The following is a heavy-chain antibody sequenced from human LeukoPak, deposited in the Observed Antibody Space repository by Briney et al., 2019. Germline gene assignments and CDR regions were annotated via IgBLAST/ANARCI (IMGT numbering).Heavy chain of an antibody. V-gene: IGHV1-2*02. CDR3: ASRYCSSTSCYAYYFDY. D-gene: IGHD2-2*01. CDR1: GYTFTGYY. J-gene: IGHJ4*02. Sequence: ASVTVSCKAAGYTFTGYYMHWVRQAPGQGLEWMGCINPNSGGTNYAQKFQGRVTMTRDTSISTAYMELSRLRSDDTAVYYCASRYCSSTSCYAYYFDYWGQGTLVTVSS. CDR2: INPNSGGT.